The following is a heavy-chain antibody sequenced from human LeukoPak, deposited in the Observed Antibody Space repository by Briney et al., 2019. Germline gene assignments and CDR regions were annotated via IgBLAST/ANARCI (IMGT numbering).Heavy chain of an antibody. J-gene: IGHJ4*02. CDR1: GYTFTVYY. Sequence: ASVKVSCKDSGYTFTVYYMHWVRQAPGQGLEWMGWINPKTGGTSYAQKFQGRVTMTRDTSISTVNMELSRLTSDDTAVYYCARATAENDHWGQGTLVTVSS. CDR3: ARATAENDH. CDR2: INPKTGGT. D-gene: IGHD1-14*01. V-gene: IGHV1-2*02.